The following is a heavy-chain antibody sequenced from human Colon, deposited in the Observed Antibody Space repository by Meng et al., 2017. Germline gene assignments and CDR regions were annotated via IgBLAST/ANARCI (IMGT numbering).Heavy chain of an antibody. Sequence: SVKVSCKASGFTFTSSAVQWVRQARGQRLEWIGWIVVGSGNTNYAQKFQERVTIIRDMSTSTAYMELSSLRSEDTAVYYCAAAASVVTEYYFDYWGQGTLVTVSS. CDR2: IVVGSGNT. J-gene: IGHJ4*02. V-gene: IGHV1-58*01. CDR3: AAAASVVTEYYFDY. CDR1: GFTFTSSA. D-gene: IGHD3-22*01.